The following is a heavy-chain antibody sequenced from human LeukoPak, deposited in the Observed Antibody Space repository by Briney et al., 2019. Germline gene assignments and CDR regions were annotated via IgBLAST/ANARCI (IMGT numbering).Heavy chain of an antibody. V-gene: IGHV3-48*04. Sequence: QPGGSLRLSCAASGFTFSSYSMNWVRQAPGKGLEWVSYISSSSSTIYYADFVKGRFTISRDNAKNSLYLQMNSLRAEDTAVYYCARDGPSDTAMVWPYNWFDPWGQGTLVTVSS. CDR3: ARDGPSDTAMVWPYNWFDP. J-gene: IGHJ5*02. D-gene: IGHD5-18*01. CDR2: ISSSSSTI. CDR1: GFTFSSYS.